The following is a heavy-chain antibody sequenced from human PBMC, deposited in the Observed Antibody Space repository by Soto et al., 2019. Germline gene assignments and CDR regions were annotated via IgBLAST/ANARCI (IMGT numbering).Heavy chain of an antibody. J-gene: IGHJ6*02. CDR2: IYWDGDR. CDR1: GFSLSTGGMG. CDR3: VHSRCGGDCLQSYSSHYYYGMDI. V-gene: IGHV2-5*02. D-gene: IGHD2-21*02. Sequence: QITLKESGPTLVKPTQTLTLTCTFSGFSLSTGGMGVGWIRQPPGKALEWLALIYWDGDRRYRPSLMSRLTIAQDNSKNQVVLTMTNMDPVDTATYYCVHSRCGGDCLQSYSSHYYYGMDIWGQGTTVTVSS.